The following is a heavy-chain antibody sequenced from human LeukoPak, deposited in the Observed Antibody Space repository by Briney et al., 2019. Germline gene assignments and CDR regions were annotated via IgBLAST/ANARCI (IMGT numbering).Heavy chain of an antibody. J-gene: IGHJ4*02. V-gene: IGHV3-23*01. D-gene: IGHD6-13*01. CDR1: GFTFSSYA. CDR2: VSITGLTT. CDR3: AKSPSWGPAAAGMRLDY. Sequence: GGSLRLSCAASGFTFSSYAMSWVRQAPGKGLEWVSIVSITGLTTYFADSVKGRFTISRDNSNNTLYLQMNSLRVDDTAVYYCAKSPSWGPAAAGMRLDYWGQGTLVTVSS.